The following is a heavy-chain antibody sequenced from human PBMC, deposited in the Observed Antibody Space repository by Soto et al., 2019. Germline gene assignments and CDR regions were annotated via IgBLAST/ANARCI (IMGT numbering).Heavy chain of an antibody. V-gene: IGHV1-3*05. CDR2: INAGNGNT. CDR1: GDTFTTYA. CDR3: ARLGLSGSYYFEREDY. Sequence: QVQLVQSGAEEKKPGASVKVSCKASGDTFTTYAMHWVRQAPGQRLEWMGWINAGNGNTKYSQKFQGRVTITRDTSANTAYMELSSLRSEDTAVYYCARLGLSGSYYFEREDYWGQGTLVTVSS. J-gene: IGHJ4*02. D-gene: IGHD1-26*01.